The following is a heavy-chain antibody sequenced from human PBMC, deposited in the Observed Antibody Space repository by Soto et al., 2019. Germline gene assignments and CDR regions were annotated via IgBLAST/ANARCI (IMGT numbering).Heavy chain of an antibody. J-gene: IGHJ4*02. CDR2: ISGSGGST. Sequence: PGGSLRLSCAASGFTVSSYAMSWVRQAPGKGLEWVSAISGSGGSTYYADSVKGRFTISRDNSKNTLYLQMNSLRAEDTAVYYCARDSGYSYGPLDYWGQGTLVTVSS. CDR3: ARDSGYSYGPLDY. D-gene: IGHD5-18*01. CDR1: GFTVSSYA. V-gene: IGHV3-23*01.